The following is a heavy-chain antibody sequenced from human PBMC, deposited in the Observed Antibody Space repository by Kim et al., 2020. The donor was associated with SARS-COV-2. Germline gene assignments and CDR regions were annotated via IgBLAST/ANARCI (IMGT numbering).Heavy chain of an antibody. V-gene: IGHV3-9*01. Sequence: GGSLRLSCAASGFTFGDYAMHWVRQAPGKGLEWVSGISWNSGSIGYADSVKGRFTISRDNAKNSLYLQMNSLRAEDTALYYCAKDTLSDITIFGVVIMVWGQGTLVTVSS. D-gene: IGHD3-3*01. CDR2: ISWNSGSI. CDR1: GFTFGDYA. CDR3: AKDTLSDITIFGVVIMV. J-gene: IGHJ4*02.